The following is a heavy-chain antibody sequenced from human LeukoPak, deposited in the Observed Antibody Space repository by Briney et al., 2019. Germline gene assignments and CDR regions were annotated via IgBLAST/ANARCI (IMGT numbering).Heavy chain of an antibody. D-gene: IGHD3-10*01. CDR2: ITGSGGST. V-gene: IGHV3-23*01. CDR1: GFTFSTSA. J-gene: IGHJ4*02. CDR3: ATYRGRGSPFDF. Sequence: PGGPLRLSCAGSGFTFSTSAMSWVRQPPGKGLVWVSGITGSGGSTNYADSVRGRFTISRDNSKNTVYLQMNSLRAEDTAVYFCATYRGRGSPFDFWGQGTQVTVSS.